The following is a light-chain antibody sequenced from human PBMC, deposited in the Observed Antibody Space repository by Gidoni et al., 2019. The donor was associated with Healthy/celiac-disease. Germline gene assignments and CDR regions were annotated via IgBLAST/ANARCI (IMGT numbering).Light chain of an antibody. CDR3: SSYTSSSTLV. V-gene: IGLV2-14*01. Sequence: SAVTQPASASGSPGRSITISCTGTSSDVGVYNYVSWYQQHPGKAPKLMIYDVSHRPSGVFTRFSCSTAGNTASLTISGLQAEDEADYYCSSYTSSSTLVFGGGTKLTVL. J-gene: IGLJ2*01. CDR1: SSDVGVYNY. CDR2: DVS.